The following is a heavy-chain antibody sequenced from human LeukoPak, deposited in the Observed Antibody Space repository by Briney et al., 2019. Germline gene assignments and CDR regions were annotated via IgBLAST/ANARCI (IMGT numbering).Heavy chain of an antibody. CDR2: INHSGST. CDR3: ARTSPRYYYDSSGYRAAFDI. J-gene: IGHJ3*02. Sequence: PSETLSLTCAVYGGSFGGYYWSWIRQPPGKGLEWIGEINHSGSTNYNPSLKSRVTISVDTSKNQFSLKLSSVTAADTAVYYCARTSPRYYYDSSGYRAAFDIWGQGTMVTVSS. D-gene: IGHD3-22*01. V-gene: IGHV4-34*01. CDR1: GGSFGGYY.